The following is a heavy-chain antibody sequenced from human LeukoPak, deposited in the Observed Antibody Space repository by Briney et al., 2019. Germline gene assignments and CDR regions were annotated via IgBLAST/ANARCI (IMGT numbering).Heavy chain of an antibody. CDR2: IRSKANSYAT. D-gene: IGHD5-24*01. CDR1: GFNFNGSA. CDR3: TSRPAVEMATVGDY. V-gene: IGHV3-73*01. Sequence: TGGSLRLSCAASGFNFNGSAMHWVRQASGKGLEWVGRIRSKANSYATAYAAPVSGRFTISRDDSKNTAYLQMNSLITEDTAVYYCTSRPAVEMATVGDYWGQGTLVTVSS. J-gene: IGHJ4*02.